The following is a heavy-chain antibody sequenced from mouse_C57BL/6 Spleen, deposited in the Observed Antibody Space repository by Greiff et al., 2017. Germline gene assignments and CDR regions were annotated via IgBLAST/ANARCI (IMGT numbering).Heavy chain of an antibody. CDR2: INPGSGGT. V-gene: IGHV1-54*01. D-gene: IGHD2-1*01. J-gene: IGHJ3*01. Sequence: QVQLQQSGAELVRPGTSVKVSCKASGYAFTNYLIEWVKQRPGQGLEWIGVINPGSGGTNYNEKFKGKATLTADKSSSTAYMQLSSLTSEDSAVYFCARGRGGNYDWFAYWGQGTLVTVSA. CDR3: ARGRGGNYDWFAY. CDR1: GYAFTNYL.